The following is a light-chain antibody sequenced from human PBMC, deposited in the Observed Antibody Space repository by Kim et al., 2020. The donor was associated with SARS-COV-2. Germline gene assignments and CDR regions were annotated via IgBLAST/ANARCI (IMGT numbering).Light chain of an antibody. Sequence: VGPGKPARIPGGGNGVGSKSVHWYQPEPGRAPVLVIYYDSDRRSGIPERFSGSNAGNTATLTMSRVEAGDEADYYCQVWDSSSDHYVFGTGTKVTVL. CDR3: QVWDSSSDHYV. CDR2: YDS. J-gene: IGLJ1*01. V-gene: IGLV3-21*04. CDR1: GVGSKS.